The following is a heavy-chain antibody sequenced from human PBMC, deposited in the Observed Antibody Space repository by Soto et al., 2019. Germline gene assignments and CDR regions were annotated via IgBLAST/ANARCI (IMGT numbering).Heavy chain of an antibody. J-gene: IGHJ6*02. CDR2: ISAYNGDT. D-gene: IGHD4-17*01. V-gene: IGHV1-18*04. CDR1: GYTFTSYG. Sequence: ASVKVSCKASGYTFTSYGISWVRQAPGQGLEWMGWISAYNGDTNYAQKLQGRVTMTTDTSTSTAYMELRSLRSDDTAVYYCARGRRSANKIYYYYVMDVWGQGTKVTVSS. CDR3: ARGRRSANKIYYYYVMDV.